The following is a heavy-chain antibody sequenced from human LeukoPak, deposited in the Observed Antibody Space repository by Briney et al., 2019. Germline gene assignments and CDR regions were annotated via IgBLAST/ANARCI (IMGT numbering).Heavy chain of an antibody. D-gene: IGHD3-3*01. V-gene: IGHV3-74*01. CDR1: GFIFRDYW. CDR2: IDRDGFPT. Sequence: GGPLRLSCAASGFIFRDYWMLWVRQAPGKGLIWVSRIDRDGFPTIYADSVKGRFTVSRNNARNTLYLQMNNLRDDDSAVYYCAASRWSGALDFWGKGSLVTVSS. J-gene: IGHJ4*02. CDR3: AASRWSGALDF.